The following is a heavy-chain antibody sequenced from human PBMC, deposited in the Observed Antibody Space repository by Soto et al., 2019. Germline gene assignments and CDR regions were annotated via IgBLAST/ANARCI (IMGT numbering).Heavy chain of an antibody. Sequence: ASVKVSCKASGYTFTSYAMHWVRQAPGQRLEWMGWINAGNGNTKYSQKFQGRVTITRDTSASTAYMELSSLRSEDTAVYYCARDRGVLRYYCGSTSCYSGWFDPWGQGTLVTVSS. V-gene: IGHV1-3*01. J-gene: IGHJ5*02. D-gene: IGHD2-2*01. CDR1: GYTFTSYA. CDR2: INAGNGNT. CDR3: ARDRGVLRYYCGSTSCYSGWFDP.